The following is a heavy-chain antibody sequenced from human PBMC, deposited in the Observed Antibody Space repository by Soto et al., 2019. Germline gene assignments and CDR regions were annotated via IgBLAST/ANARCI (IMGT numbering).Heavy chain of an antibody. D-gene: IGHD6-13*01. CDR2: IRNKANSYTT. V-gene: IGHV3-72*01. CDR3: AKVRSSSWVLDAFDM. Sequence: EVQLVESGGDLVQPGGSLRLSCAASGFIFSDHYMDWVRQAPGKGLEWVGRIRNKANSYTTEYAASVKDRFAISRDDAKNSLYLQMNSLKTEDTAVYSCAKVRSSSWVLDAFDMWGQGTMVTVSS. J-gene: IGHJ3*02. CDR1: GFIFSDHY.